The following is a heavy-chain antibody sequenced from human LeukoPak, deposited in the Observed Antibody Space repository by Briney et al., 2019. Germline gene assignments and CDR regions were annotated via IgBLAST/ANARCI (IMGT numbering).Heavy chain of an antibody. CDR1: GGSISSYY. D-gene: IGHD1-1*01. CDR2: IFYSGTT. CDR3: AREDDTIADNTFDI. V-gene: IGHV4-59*01. J-gene: IGHJ3*02. Sequence: SETLSLTCTVSGGSISSYYWSWIRQPPGKRLEWVGFIFYSGTTNYNPSLKSGVTISVNTSKNQFSLQLSSVTAADAAVYYCAREDDTIADNTFDIWGQGTVVTVSS.